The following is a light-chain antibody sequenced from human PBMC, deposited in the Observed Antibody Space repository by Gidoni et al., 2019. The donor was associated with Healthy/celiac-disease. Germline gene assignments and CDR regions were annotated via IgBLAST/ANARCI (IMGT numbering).Light chain of an antibody. CDR3: QQYGSSIT. CDR2: GAS. V-gene: IGKV3-20*01. Sequence: EIVLTQPPGPLSLSPGERATLPCRASQSVSSSYLAWYQQKPGQAPRLLIYGASSRATGIPDRFSGSGSGTDFTLTISRLEPEDFAVYYCQQYGSSITFGQGTRLEIK. CDR1: QSVSSSY. J-gene: IGKJ5*01.